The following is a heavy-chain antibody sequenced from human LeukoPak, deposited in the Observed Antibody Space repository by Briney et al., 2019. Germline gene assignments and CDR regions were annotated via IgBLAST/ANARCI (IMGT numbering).Heavy chain of an antibody. Sequence: GGSLRLSCAASGFTFSDYYMSWIRQAPGKGLEWVSYISGRSSNTKYADSVKGRFTISRDNAKNSLYLQMNSLRAEDTAMYYCAKDAAAGTNWFDPWGQGTLVTVSS. J-gene: IGHJ5*02. CDR3: AKDAAAGTNWFDP. V-gene: IGHV3-11*06. D-gene: IGHD6-13*01. CDR2: ISGRSSNT. CDR1: GFTFSDYY.